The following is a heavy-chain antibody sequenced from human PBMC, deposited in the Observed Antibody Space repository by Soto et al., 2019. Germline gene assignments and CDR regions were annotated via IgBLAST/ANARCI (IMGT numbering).Heavy chain of an antibody. CDR3: ARLGYCSGGSCYSPYYYGMDV. Sequence: QVQLVQSGAEVKKPGSSVKVSCKASGGTFSSYTISWVRQAPGQGLEWMGRIIPILGIANYEQKFHGRVTITADKSTSTAYMELSSLRSEDTAVYYCARLGYCSGGSCYSPYYYGMDVWGQGTTVTVSS. J-gene: IGHJ6*02. CDR2: IIPILGIA. V-gene: IGHV1-69*02. D-gene: IGHD2-15*01. CDR1: GGTFSSYT.